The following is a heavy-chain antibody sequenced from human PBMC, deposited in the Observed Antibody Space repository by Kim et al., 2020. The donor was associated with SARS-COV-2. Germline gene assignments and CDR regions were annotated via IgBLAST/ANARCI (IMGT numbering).Heavy chain of an antibody. CDR2: INPNIGGT. Sequence: ASVKVSCKASGYTFTDYYMHWVRQAPGQGLEWMGRINPNIGGTNYAQKFQGRVTMTRDTSISTAYMELSRLRSDDTAVYYCARGYSSTWSDHWSQGTLVT. CDR3: ARGYSSTWSDH. D-gene: IGHD6-13*01. CDR1: GYTFTDYY. J-gene: IGHJ5*02. V-gene: IGHV1-2*06.